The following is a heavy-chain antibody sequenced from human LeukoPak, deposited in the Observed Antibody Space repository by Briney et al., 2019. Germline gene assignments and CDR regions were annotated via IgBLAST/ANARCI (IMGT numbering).Heavy chain of an antibody. CDR3: ARSGMATISGNWFDP. Sequence: SVKVSCKASGGTFSSYAISWVRQAPGQGLEWMGGIIPIFGTANYAQKFQGRVTITADKSTSTAYMELSSLRSEDTAVYYCARSGMATISGNWFDPWGQGTLVTVSS. CDR1: GGTFSSYA. CDR2: IIPIFGTA. V-gene: IGHV1-69*06. J-gene: IGHJ5*02. D-gene: IGHD5-24*01.